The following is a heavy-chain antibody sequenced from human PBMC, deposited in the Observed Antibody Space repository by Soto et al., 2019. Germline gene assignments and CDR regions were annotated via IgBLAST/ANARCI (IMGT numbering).Heavy chain of an antibody. CDR3: ARVGDYYDSSGYYQWPAAGMDV. V-gene: IGHV4-59*01. D-gene: IGHD3-22*01. CDR1: GGSISSYY. J-gene: IGHJ6*02. CDR2: IYYSGST. Sequence: SETLSLTCTVSGGSISSYYWSWIRQPPGKGLEWIGYIYYSGSTNYNPSLKGRVTISVDTSKNQFSLKLSSVTAADTAVYYCARVGDYYDSSGYYQWPAAGMDVWGQGNTVTVSS.